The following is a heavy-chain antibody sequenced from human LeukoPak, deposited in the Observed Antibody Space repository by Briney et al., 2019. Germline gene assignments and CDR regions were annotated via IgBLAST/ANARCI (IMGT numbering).Heavy chain of an antibody. CDR1: GFTFSLFA. J-gene: IGHJ4*02. Sequence: HTGGSLRLSCAASGFTFSLFAMHCVRHAPGGGLEWVSAISGSGGATYHTDADSVKAPFTISSDNSKNALYLEINNLRAEDTAVYYCAKDGYNYDSSGHFDYWGQGTLVTVSS. D-gene: IGHD3-22*01. V-gene: IGHV3-23*01. CDR3: AKDGYNYDSSGHFDY. CDR2: ISGSGGAT.